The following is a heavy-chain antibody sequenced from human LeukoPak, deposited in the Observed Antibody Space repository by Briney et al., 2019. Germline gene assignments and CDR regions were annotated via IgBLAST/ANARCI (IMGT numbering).Heavy chain of an antibody. CDR3: TTDSGPPSGYFDY. J-gene: IGHJ4*02. Sequence: PGGSLRLSCAASGFTFSSYWMHWVRQAPGKGLVWVSRINSDGSSTSYADSVKGRFTISRDNAKNSLYLQMNSLKTEDTAVYYCTTDSGPPSGYFDYWDQGTLVTVSS. CDR1: GFTFSSYW. D-gene: IGHD1-26*01. V-gene: IGHV3-74*01. CDR2: INSDGSST.